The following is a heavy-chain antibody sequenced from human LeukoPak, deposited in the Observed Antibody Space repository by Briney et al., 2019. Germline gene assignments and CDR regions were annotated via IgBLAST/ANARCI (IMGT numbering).Heavy chain of an antibody. Sequence: PSETLSPTCTVSGGSISSGGYYWSWIRQHPGKGLEWIGYIWPSGSTNYNPSLSGRVAISLDKSRNHFTLMVTAVTAADTAFYYCARKGPEHLPTYFDHWGRGILVTVSS. J-gene: IGHJ4*02. D-gene: IGHD2-21*01. CDR3: ARKGPEHLPTYFDH. CDR1: GGSISSGGYY. V-gene: IGHV4-31*03. CDR2: IWPSGST.